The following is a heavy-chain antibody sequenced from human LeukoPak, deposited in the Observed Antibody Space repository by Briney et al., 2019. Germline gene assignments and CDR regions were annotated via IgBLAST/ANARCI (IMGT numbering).Heavy chain of an antibody. V-gene: IGHV7-4-1*01. CDR2: IDTNTGNP. Sequence: GASVKVSCKASGYTFTRDAMNWVRQAPGQGLEYMGWIDTNTGNPTYAQGFTRRLVFSLDTSVSTAYLQIFSLKAEDTAVYYCARKSMVQHMDVWGNGTTVTVSS. CDR3: ARKSMVQHMDV. D-gene: IGHD3-10*01. J-gene: IGHJ6*03. CDR1: GYTFTRDA.